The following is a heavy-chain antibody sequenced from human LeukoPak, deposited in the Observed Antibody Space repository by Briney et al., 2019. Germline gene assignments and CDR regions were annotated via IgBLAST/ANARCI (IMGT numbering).Heavy chain of an antibody. Sequence: PGGSLRLSCAASGFTFSSYAMHWVRQAPGKGLEWVAVISYDGSNKFYADPVKGRFTISRDNSKNTLYLQMNSLRAEDTAVYYCARDRRAFYGSGSQYYYGMDFWGQGTTVTVSS. CDR2: ISYDGSNK. J-gene: IGHJ6*02. V-gene: IGHV3-30-3*01. D-gene: IGHD3-10*01. CDR1: GFTFSSYA. CDR3: ARDRRAFYGSGSQYYYGMDF.